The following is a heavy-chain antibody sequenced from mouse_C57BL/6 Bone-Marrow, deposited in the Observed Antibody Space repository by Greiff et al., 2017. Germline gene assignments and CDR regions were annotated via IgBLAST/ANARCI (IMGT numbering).Heavy chain of an antibody. D-gene: IGHD1-1*01. Sequence: VQLQQSGPELVKPGASVKISCKASGYTFTDYYMNWVKQSHGKSLEWIGDINPNNGGTSYNQKFKGKATLTVDKSSSTAYMELRSLTSEDSAVYYCARGEYYGSGAYWGQGTLVTVSA. CDR2: INPNNGGT. CDR3: ARGEYYGSGAY. CDR1: GYTFTDYY. J-gene: IGHJ3*01. V-gene: IGHV1-26*01.